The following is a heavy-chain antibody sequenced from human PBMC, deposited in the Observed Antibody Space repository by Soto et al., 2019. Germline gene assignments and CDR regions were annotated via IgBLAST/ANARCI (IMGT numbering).Heavy chain of an antibody. D-gene: IGHD4-4*01. CDR1: GFTFKSYA. J-gene: IGHJ6*02. V-gene: IGHV3-23*01. CDR3: AKRLQRDELNYYYSGMDV. Sequence: GGSQRLSCAASGFTFKSYAMSWVRQAPGKGLEWVSAISGSGGSTYYADSVKGRFTISRDNSKNTLYLQMNSLRAEDTAVYYFAKRLQRDELNYYYSGMDVWGQGTTVTVSS. CDR2: ISGSGGST.